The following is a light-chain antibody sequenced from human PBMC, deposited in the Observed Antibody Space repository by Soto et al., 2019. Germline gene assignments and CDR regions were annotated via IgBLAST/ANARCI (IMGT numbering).Light chain of an antibody. CDR2: DAS. Sequence: EIVMTQSPATLSVSPGERATLSCRASQSVSSNLAWYQQKPGQAPRLLIYDASTRATGNPARFSGSGSGTEFTLTVSSLQSEDFAVWSYQQYDNWPITFGQGTRLEI. V-gene: IGKV3-15*01. CDR3: QQYDNWPIT. CDR1: QSVSSN. J-gene: IGKJ5*01.